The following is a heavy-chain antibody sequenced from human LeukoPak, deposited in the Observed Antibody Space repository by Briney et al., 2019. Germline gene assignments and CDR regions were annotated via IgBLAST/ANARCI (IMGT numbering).Heavy chain of an antibody. V-gene: IGHV3-11*01. CDR2: ISSSGSTI. CDR1: GFTFSDYY. J-gene: IGHJ4*02. CDR3: ARLLWFGELSSPFDY. D-gene: IGHD3-10*01. Sequence: GGSLRLSCAASGFTFSDYYMSWIRQAPGKGLEWVSYISSSGSTIYYADSVKGRFTISRDNAKNSLYLQMNSLRAEDTAVYYCARLLWFGELSSPFDYWGQGTLVTVSS.